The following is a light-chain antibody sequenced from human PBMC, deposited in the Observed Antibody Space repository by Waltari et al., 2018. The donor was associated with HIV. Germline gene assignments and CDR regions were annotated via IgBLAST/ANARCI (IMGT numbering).Light chain of an antibody. V-gene: IGKV1-39*01. CDR1: QSISSY. Sequence: FQLTYAPSSLPASEGDRVTITCRASQSISSYLHWYQQKPGKAPKVLIYAAYSLQSGVPSRFSGSGSGTDFTLTISSLQPEDFATYYCQQSYSTPLTFGGGTKVEIK. CDR3: QQSYSTPLT. J-gene: IGKJ4*01. CDR2: AAY.